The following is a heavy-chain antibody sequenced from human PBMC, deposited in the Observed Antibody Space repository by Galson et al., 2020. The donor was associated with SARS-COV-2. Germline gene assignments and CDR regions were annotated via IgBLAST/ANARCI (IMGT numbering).Heavy chain of an antibody. J-gene: IGHJ6*03. D-gene: IGHD3-16*01. CDR2: IHPSDSDT. CDR3: ARHIGGFDSRTSGGRKYHYYMDV. Sequence: GESLKISCKGSGFSFSSYWIAWVRQMPGKGLEWMGIIHPSDSDTRYRTSFQGQVTISADKSSSTAYLQWSSLKASDTALYYCARHIGGFDSRTSGGRKYHYYMDVWGKGTTVTVSS. V-gene: IGHV5-51*01. CDR1: GFSFSSYW.